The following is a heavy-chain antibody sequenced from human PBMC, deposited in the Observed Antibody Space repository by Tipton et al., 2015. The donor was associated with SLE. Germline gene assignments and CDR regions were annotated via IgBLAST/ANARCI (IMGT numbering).Heavy chain of an antibody. CDR3: ARTFYGGGDAFDI. CDR1: DYSISSHNW. J-gene: IGHJ3*02. Sequence: TLSLTCAVADYSISSHNWWGWIRQPPGKGLEWIGYIYNSGSTYYNPSLESQVTVSVDTSKNQFSLKLSSVTAVDTAVYYCARTFYGGGDAFDIWGQGTMVTVSS. V-gene: IGHV4-28*01. D-gene: IGHD4-23*01. CDR2: IYNSGST.